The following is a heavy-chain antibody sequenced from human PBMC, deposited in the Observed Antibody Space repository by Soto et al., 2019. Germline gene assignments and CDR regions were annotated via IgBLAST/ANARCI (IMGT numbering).Heavy chain of an antibody. CDR2: ISAYNGNT. D-gene: IGHD3-9*01. CDR1: GYTFTSYG. Sequence: ASVKVSCKASGYTFTSYGISWVRQAPGQGLEWMGWISAYNGNTNYAQKLQGRVTMTTDTSTSTAYMELRSLRSDDTAVYYCARDTVLRYFDWSSPFDYWGQGTLVTVSS. V-gene: IGHV1-18*01. J-gene: IGHJ4*02. CDR3: ARDTVLRYFDWSSPFDY.